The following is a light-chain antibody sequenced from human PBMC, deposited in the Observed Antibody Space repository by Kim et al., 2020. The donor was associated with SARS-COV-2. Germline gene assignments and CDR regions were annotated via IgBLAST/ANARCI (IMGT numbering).Light chain of an antibody. J-gene: IGKJ4*01. V-gene: IGKV1-16*02. Sequence: SASIGDRVTITCRAGQGIGNYLAWFQQKPGEAPKSLIYDASSLQSGVPSKFSGSGSGRDFTLTISSLQPEDCATYYCQQYDLYPLTFGGGTKVDIK. CDR1: QGIGNY. CDR2: DAS. CDR3: QQYDLYPLT.